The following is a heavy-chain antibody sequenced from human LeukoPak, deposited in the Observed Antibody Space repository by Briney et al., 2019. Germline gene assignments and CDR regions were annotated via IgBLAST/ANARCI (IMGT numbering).Heavy chain of an antibody. J-gene: IGHJ5*02. CDR1: GYTFTSYG. CDR3: ARDFIKVRGVIIPNWFDP. Sequence: ASVKVSCKASGYTFTSYGISWVRQAPGQGLEWMGWISAYNGNTNYAQKLQGRVTMTTDTSTSTAYMELRSLRSDDTAVYYCARDFIKVRGVIIPNWFDPWGQGTLVTVSS. D-gene: IGHD3-10*01. V-gene: IGHV1-18*01. CDR2: ISAYNGNT.